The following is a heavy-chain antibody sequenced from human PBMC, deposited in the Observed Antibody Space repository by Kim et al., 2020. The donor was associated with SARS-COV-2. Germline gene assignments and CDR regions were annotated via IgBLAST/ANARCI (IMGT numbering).Heavy chain of an antibody. Sequence: ASVKVSCKASGYTFTGYYMHWVRQAPGQGLEWMGWINPNSGGTNYAQKFQGRVTMTRDTSISTAYMELSRLRSDDTAVYYCARDRTPLFITGTTSPNYGMDVWGQGTTVTVSS. V-gene: IGHV1-2*02. CDR2: INPNSGGT. CDR3: ARDRTPLFITGTTSPNYGMDV. D-gene: IGHD1-7*01. CDR1: GYTFTGYY. J-gene: IGHJ6*02.